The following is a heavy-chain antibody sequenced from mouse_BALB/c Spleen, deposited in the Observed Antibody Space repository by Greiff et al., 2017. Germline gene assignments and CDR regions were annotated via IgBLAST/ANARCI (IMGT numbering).Heavy chain of an antibody. Sequence: VKLMESGPGLVAPSQSLSITCPASGFSLPSYDISWIRQPPGKGLEWLGVIWTGGGTNYNSAFMSRLSISKDNSKSQVFLKMNSLQTDDTAIYYCVRGDYDYAYWGQGTLVTVSA. CDR1: GFSLPSYD. V-gene: IGHV2-9-2*01. D-gene: IGHD2-4*01. CDR3: VRGDYDYAY. CDR2: IWTGGGT. J-gene: IGHJ3*01.